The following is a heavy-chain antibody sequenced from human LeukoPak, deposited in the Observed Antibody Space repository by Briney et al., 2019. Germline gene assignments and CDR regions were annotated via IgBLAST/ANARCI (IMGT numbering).Heavy chain of an antibody. CDR3: ARRAQNTAMVLVFDY. Sequence: PSETLSLTCAVSGYSISSGYYWGWIRQPPGKGLEWIGSIYHSGSTYYNPSLKSRVTISVDTSKNQFSLKLSSVTAAVTAVYYCARRAQNTAMVLVFDYWGQGTLVTVSS. V-gene: IGHV4-38-2*01. D-gene: IGHD5-18*01. CDR1: GYSISSGYY. CDR2: IYHSGST. J-gene: IGHJ4*02.